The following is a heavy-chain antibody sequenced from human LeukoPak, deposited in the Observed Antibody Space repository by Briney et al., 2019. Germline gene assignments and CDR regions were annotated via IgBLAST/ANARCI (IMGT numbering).Heavy chain of an antibody. CDR1: GFTFSSYA. J-gene: IGHJ4*02. CDR2: ISGSGGTT. Sequence: GGSLRLSCAASGFTFSSYAMSWVRQAPGKGLEWVSAISGSGGTTYYADSVKGRFTISRDNSKNTLYMQMNSLRAEDTAVYYCAKGRNDLWSGYTGSFDYWGQGTLVTVSS. D-gene: IGHD3-3*01. CDR3: AKGRNDLWSGYTGSFDY. V-gene: IGHV3-23*01.